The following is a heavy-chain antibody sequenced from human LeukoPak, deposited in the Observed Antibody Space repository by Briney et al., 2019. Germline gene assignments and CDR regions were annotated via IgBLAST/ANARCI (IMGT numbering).Heavy chain of an antibody. D-gene: IGHD6-19*01. Sequence: GGSLRLSCAASGFTFSSYWMSWVRQAPGTGLEWVANIKQDGSEKYYVDSVKGRFTISRDNAKNSLYLQMNSLRAEDTAVYYCASASSSGPYYFDYWGQGTLVTVSS. CDR1: GFTFSSYW. V-gene: IGHV3-7*01. J-gene: IGHJ4*02. CDR3: ASASSSGPYYFDY. CDR2: IKQDGSEK.